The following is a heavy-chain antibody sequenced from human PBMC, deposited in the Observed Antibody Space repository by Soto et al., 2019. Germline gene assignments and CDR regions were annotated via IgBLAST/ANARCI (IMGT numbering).Heavy chain of an antibody. Sequence: ASVKVSCKASGYTFTTYCISWVRQAPGQGLEWLGWINTHNGNTNYAQNLQGRVIMTADTSTSTAYMELRSLRSDDTAVYYCARDCSGGGCFSDHHLSYGMDVWGQGTTVTVSS. CDR1: GYTFTTYC. D-gene: IGHD2-15*01. CDR2: INTHNGNT. V-gene: IGHV1-18*01. CDR3: ARDCSGGGCFSDHHLSYGMDV. J-gene: IGHJ6*02.